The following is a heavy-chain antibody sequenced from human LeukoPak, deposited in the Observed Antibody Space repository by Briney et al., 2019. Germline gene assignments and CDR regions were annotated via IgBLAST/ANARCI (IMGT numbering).Heavy chain of an antibody. CDR3: ARVQTPVGYYSYYGMDV. CDR1: GFTVSSNY. V-gene: IGHV3-53*01. J-gene: IGHJ6*02. CDR2: IYSGGST. Sequence: PGGPPRLSCAASGFTVSSNYMSWVRQAPGKGLEWVSFIYSGGSTYYADSVKGRFTISRDNSKNTLYLQMNSLRAEDTAVYYCARVQTPVGYYSYYGMDVWGQGTTVTVSS. D-gene: IGHD4-11*01.